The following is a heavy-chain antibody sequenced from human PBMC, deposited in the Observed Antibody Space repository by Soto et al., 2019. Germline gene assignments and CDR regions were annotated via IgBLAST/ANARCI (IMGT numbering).Heavy chain of an antibody. CDR3: TRALVVVSNWFDP. V-gene: IGHV3-7*04. J-gene: IGHJ5*02. Sequence: PGGSLRLSCAASGFTFSNHWMSWVRQAPGKGLEWVANIKPDGNAKSYLGSVQGRFTISRDNAKNSLYLQMNSLRAEDTAVYYCTRALVVVSNWFDPWGQGTLVTVPQ. CDR2: IKPDGNAK. D-gene: IGHD2-15*01. CDR1: GFTFSNHW.